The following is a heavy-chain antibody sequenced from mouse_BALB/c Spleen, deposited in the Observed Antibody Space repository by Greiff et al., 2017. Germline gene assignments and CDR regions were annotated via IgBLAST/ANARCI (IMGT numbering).Heavy chain of an antibody. CDR3: ARSGYGSSYYWYFDV. V-gene: IGHV1-9*01. CDR2: ILPGSGST. J-gene: IGHJ1*01. Sequence: VKLQQSGAELMKPGASVKISCKATGYTFSSYWIEWVKQRPGHGLEWIGEILPGSGSTNYNEKFKGKATFTADTSSNTAYMQLSSLTSEDSAVYYCARSGYGSSYYWYFDVWGAGTTVTVSS. CDR1: GYTFSSYW. D-gene: IGHD1-1*01.